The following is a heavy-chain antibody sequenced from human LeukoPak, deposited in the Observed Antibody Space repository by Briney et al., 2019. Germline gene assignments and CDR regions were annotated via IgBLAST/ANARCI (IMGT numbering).Heavy chain of an antibody. CDR2: INWNGVAA. J-gene: IGHJ4*02. D-gene: IGHD3-3*01. CDR1: GFSFEDYD. Sequence: GGSLRLSCEASGFSFEDYDMSWVRQAPGQGLEWVSGINWNGVAATYADSVRGRFTISRDNAKNSMYLQMNNLRLEDTAMYFCARDWRNYIDFWGQGALVTVSS. CDR3: ARDWRNYIDF. V-gene: IGHV3-20*04.